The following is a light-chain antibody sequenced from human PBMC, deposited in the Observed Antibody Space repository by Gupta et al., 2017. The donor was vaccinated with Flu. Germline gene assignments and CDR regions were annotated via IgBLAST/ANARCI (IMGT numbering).Light chain of an antibody. J-gene: IGLJ3*02. Sequence: NFMLTQPHSVSESPGKTVTISCTRSSGSIASNYVQWYQQRPGSSPTTVIYEDNQRPSGAPDRFSGSIDSSSNSASLTISGLKTEDEADYYCQSYDSSNQGVFGGGTKLTGL. CDR3: QSYDSSNQGV. V-gene: IGLV6-57*01. CDR1: SGSIASNY. CDR2: EDN.